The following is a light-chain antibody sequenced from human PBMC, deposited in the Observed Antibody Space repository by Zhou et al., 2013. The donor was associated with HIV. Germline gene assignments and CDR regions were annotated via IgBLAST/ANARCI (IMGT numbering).Light chain of an antibody. CDR2: KAS. V-gene: IGKV1-5*03. J-gene: IGKJ1*01. Sequence: DIQMTQSPSSLSPSVGDRVTISCRASQSIDGYLNWYQQRPGKVPKLLIYKASNLESGVPSRFSGSGYGTDFTLTITSLQPEDFATYYCHQFDSFPWKFGQGTKVEIK. CDR1: QSIDGY. CDR3: HQFDSFPWK.